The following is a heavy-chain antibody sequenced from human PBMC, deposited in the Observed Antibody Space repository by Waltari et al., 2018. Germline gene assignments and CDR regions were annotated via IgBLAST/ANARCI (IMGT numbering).Heavy chain of an antibody. J-gene: IGHJ6*02. CDR3: ARVSRRTYRSPVPGRHYYYGMDV. V-gene: IGHV3-74*03. D-gene: IGHD1-1*01. CDR2: FSTDASDT. CDR1: GYTFSPLG. Sequence: EEQLVESGGGLVQPGDSLRLSYAASGYTFSPLGMNWVRQAPAQGPLWVSRFSTDASDTTYADSVKGRFTISRDNARNTLYLQMNRLRAEDTADYFCARVSRRTYRSPVPGRHYYYGMDVWGQGTTVTVSS.